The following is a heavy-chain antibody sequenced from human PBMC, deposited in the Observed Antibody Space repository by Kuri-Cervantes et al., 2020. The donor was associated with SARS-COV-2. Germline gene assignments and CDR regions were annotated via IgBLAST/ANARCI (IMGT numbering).Heavy chain of an antibody. CDR1: GGSISSYY. Sequence: LRLSCTVSGGSISSYYWSWFRQPPGKGLEWIGYIHYSGSTNYNRSLKSRVTISVDTSKNQFSLKLSSLTAADTAVYYCARGRPPIYLGYCSSTSCHRYYFDYWGQGTLVTVSS. CDR3: ARGRPPIYLGYCSSTSCHRYYFDY. D-gene: IGHD2-2*01. CDR2: IHYSGST. V-gene: IGHV4-59*12. J-gene: IGHJ4*02.